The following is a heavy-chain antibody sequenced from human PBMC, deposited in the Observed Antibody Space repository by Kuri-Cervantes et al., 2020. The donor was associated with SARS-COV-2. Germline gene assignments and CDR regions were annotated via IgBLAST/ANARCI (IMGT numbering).Heavy chain of an antibody. CDR1: GYSFTSYW. D-gene: IGHD6-13*01. Sequence: GESLKISSKGSGYSFTSYWIGWVRQMPGKGLEWVGIIYPGDTDTRYSPSFQGQVTISADKSISTAYRQWSSLKASDTAMYDCARQLYSSSWFDYWGQGTLVTVSS. J-gene: IGHJ4*02. CDR3: ARQLYSSSWFDY. V-gene: IGHV5-51*01. CDR2: IYPGDTDT.